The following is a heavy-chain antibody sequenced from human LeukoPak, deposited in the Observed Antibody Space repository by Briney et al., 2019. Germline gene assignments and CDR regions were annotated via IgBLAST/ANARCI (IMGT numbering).Heavy chain of an antibody. V-gene: IGHV3-23*01. CDR3: ARYSSGWWHFDY. Sequence: PGGSLRLSCVASGFSFSNYAMSWVRQAPGKGLEWVSGTSGSGSDTFYAESVEGRFTISRDNSENTLYLQMNSLRAEDTAVYYCARYSSGWWHFDYWGQGTLVTVSS. D-gene: IGHD6-19*01. CDR2: TSGSGSDT. CDR1: GFSFSNYA. J-gene: IGHJ4*02.